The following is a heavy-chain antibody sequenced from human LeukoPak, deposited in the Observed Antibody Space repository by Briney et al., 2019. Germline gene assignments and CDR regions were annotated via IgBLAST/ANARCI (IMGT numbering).Heavy chain of an antibody. D-gene: IGHD3-16*01. CDR1: GFTFSSYA. J-gene: IGHJ4*02. CDR3: ARDDPGGFDY. CDR2: ISYDGSNK. V-gene: IGHV3-30*01. Sequence: PGRSLRLSCAASGFTFSSYAMHWVRQAPGKGLEWVAVISYDGSNKYYADSVKGRFTISRDNSKNTLYLQMNSLRAEDTAVYYCARDDPGGFDYWGQGTLVTVST.